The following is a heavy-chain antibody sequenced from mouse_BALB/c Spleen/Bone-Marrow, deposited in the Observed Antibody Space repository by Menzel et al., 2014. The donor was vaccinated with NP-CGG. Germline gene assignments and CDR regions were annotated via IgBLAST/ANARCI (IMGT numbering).Heavy chain of an antibody. V-gene: IGHV3-2*02. D-gene: IGHD2-4*01. J-gene: IGHJ2*01. CDR1: GYSITSDYA. CDR2: ISYSGSS. CDR3: ARYDYDVGYFDY. Sequence: EVQLVESGPGLVKPSQSLSLPCTVTGYSITSDYAWNWIRQFPGNKLEWMGYISYSGSSSYNPSLESRISITRDTSKTQFFLQLHSVTTEDTATYYSARYDYDVGYFDYWGQGTTLTVSS.